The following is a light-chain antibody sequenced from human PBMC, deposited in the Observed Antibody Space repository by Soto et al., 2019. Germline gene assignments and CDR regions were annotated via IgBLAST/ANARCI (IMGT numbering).Light chain of an antibody. CDR3: QQYDTSPWT. CDR1: QSISISY. Sequence: EIVLKQSPGTLSLSPGERAILSCRASQSISISYLAWFQQKPGQPPRLLIYAASSSATGIPDRFSGSGSGTDFTLTISRLRPEDFEVYYCQQYDTSPWTFGQGTKVDIK. CDR2: AAS. V-gene: IGKV3-20*01. J-gene: IGKJ1*01.